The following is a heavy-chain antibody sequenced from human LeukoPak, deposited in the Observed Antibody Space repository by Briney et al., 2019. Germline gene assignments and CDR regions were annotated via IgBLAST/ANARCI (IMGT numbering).Heavy chain of an antibody. CDR2: IYSSGST. Sequence: SETLSLSCTVSRDSISNYHWTWIRQPPGKGLEWIGYIYSSGSTNYNPSLNSRVTMSVDTSKNQFSLKLTSVTTADTALYYCARGRRIAPPVLGWGPKPYHYYYYIDVWGKGTPVTVSS. CDR3: ARGRRIAPPVLGWGPKPYHYYYYIDV. J-gene: IGHJ6*03. V-gene: IGHV4-59*01. D-gene: IGHD3-10*01. CDR1: RDSISNYH.